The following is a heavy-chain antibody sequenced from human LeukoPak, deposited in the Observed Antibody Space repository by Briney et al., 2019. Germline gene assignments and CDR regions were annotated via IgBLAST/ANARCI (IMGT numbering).Heavy chain of an antibody. Sequence: PSGTLSLTCAVSGGSITSGNWWSWVRQPPGKGLEWIGEIYHSGSTNYNPSLKSRVAISVDKSKTEFSLTLSSVTAADTAVYYCAKVRYSYFDSWGQGTLVSVSS. V-gene: IGHV4-4*02. D-gene: IGHD5-12*01. CDR3: AKVRYSYFDS. J-gene: IGHJ4*02. CDR1: GGSITSGNW. CDR2: IYHSGST.